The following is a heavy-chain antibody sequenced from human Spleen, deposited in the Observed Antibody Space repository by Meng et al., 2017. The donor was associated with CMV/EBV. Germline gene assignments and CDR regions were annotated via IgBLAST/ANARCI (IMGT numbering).Heavy chain of an antibody. D-gene: IGHD3-16*01. J-gene: IGHJ6*02. CDR3: AKDYAGCYYYGMDV. CDR1: GFTFSTYG. CDR2: MRYDGSNK. Sequence: GESLKISCAASGFTFSTYGMHWVRQGPGKGLEWVAFMRYDGSNKNYADSVTGRFTISRDNSKNTLYLQMNSLRPEDTAQYYCAKDYAGCYYYGMDVWGQGTLVTVSS. V-gene: IGHV3-30*02.